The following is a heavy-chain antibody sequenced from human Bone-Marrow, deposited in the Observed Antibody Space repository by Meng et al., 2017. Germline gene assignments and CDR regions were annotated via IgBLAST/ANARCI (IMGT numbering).Heavy chain of an antibody. Sequence: QWRLQRWGEGLLKPSETLSLTCAVYGGSFSGYYWSWIRQPPGKGLEWIGEINHSGSTNYNPSLKSRVTISVDTSKNQFSLKLSSVTAADTAVYYCARGRTPRYCSGGSCYSPSYYFDYWGQGTLVTVSS. CDR2: INHSGST. D-gene: IGHD2-15*01. J-gene: IGHJ4*02. CDR3: ARGRTPRYCSGGSCYSPSYYFDY. CDR1: GGSFSGYY. V-gene: IGHV4-34*01.